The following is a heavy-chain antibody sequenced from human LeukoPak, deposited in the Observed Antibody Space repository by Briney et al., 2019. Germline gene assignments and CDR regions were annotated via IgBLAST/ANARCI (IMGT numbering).Heavy chain of an antibody. Sequence: SETLSLTCTVSGGSISSSCYYWGWLRQPRGRGEERIGSIYYSGSTYYNPSLKSRVTISVDTSKNPFSLKRSCVTAADTAVYYCARQLGWADAFDIWSQGTMATASS. V-gene: IGHV4-39*01. D-gene: IGHD6-19*01. CDR2: IYYSGST. CDR3: ARQLGWADAFDI. J-gene: IGHJ3*02. CDR1: GGSISSSCYY.